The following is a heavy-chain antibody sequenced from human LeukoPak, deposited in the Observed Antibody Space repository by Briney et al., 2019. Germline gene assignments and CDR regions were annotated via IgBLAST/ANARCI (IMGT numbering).Heavy chain of an antibody. V-gene: IGHV4-61*08. D-gene: IGHD3-10*01. CDR1: GGSISSGGYS. J-gene: IGHJ6*02. CDR2: IYYSGST. Sequence: PSQTLSLTCTVSGGSISSGGYSWSWIRQPPGKGLEWIGYIYYSGSTNYSPSLKSRVTISVDTSKNQFSLKLSSVTAADTAVYYCARLSSGSYYSYYYYYYGMDVWGQGTTVTVSS. CDR3: ARLSSGSYYSYYYYYYGMDV.